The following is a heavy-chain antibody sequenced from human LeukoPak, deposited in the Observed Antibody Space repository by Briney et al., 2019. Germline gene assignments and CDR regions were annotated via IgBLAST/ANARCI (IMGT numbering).Heavy chain of an antibody. CDR3: ARDLFGLTYGPPAY. Sequence: GGSLRLSCAASGFTFSNAWMNWVRQAPGKGLEWVGRIKSKTDGGTTDYAAPVKGRFTISRDDSKNTLYLQMNSLRAEDTAMYYCARDLFGLTYGPPAYWGQGTLVTVSS. D-gene: IGHD3-10*01. CDR2: IKSKTDGGTT. CDR1: GFTFSNAW. J-gene: IGHJ4*02. V-gene: IGHV3-15*07.